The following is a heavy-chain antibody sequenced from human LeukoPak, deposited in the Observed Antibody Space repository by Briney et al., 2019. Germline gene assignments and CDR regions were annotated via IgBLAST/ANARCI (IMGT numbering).Heavy chain of an antibody. Sequence: QPGRSLRLSCAASGFTFSSYGMHWVRQAPGKGLEWVAVISYDGSNKYYADSVKGRFTISRDNSKNTLYLQMNRLRAEDTAVYYCAKDGGYCSSTSCRAYYYYYGMDVWGQGTTVTVSS. D-gene: IGHD2-2*01. V-gene: IGHV3-30*18. CDR1: GFTFSSYG. CDR2: ISYDGSNK. J-gene: IGHJ6*02. CDR3: AKDGGYCSSTSCRAYYYYYGMDV.